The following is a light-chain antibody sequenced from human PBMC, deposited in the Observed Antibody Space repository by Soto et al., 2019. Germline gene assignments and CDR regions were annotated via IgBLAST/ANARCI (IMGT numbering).Light chain of an antibody. V-gene: IGLV2-23*01. CDR1: SSDVGSYNL. CDR2: EGS. CDR3: CSYATGDSAV. Sequence: QSVLTQPASVSGSPGQSITISCTGTSSDVGSYNLVSWYQQHPGKAPKLMIFEGSKRPSGVSNRFSGSKSGNMASLTISGLQAEDEADYYCCSYATGDSAVFGGGTQLTVL. J-gene: IGLJ7*01.